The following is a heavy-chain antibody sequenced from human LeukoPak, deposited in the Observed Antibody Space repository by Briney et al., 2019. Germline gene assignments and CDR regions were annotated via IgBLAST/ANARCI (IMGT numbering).Heavy chain of an antibody. Sequence: ASVKVSSKASGYAFTNYYIHWVRQAPGQGLEWVGLINPSGGTTSYAQIFQGRVTMTRDTSTATVYMEMSSLRSEDAAVYYCARDRAALALYYYMDVWGKGTTVTVSS. V-gene: IGHV1-46*01. CDR2: INPSGGTT. CDR3: ARDRAALALYYYMDV. CDR1: GYAFTNYY. J-gene: IGHJ6*03. D-gene: IGHD3-10*01.